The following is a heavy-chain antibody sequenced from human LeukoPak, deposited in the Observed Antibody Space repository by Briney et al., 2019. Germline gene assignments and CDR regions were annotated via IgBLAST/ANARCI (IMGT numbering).Heavy chain of an antibody. V-gene: IGHV3-23*01. Sequence: PGGSLRLSCAASGFXFTSYAINWVRQAPGKGLEWVSGMSGSGGSTYYADSVKGRFTISRDNSKNTLYLQMNSLRAEDTAVYYCAKEARVVGAKDYWGQGTLVTVSS. D-gene: IGHD1-26*01. J-gene: IGHJ4*02. CDR1: GFXFTSYA. CDR3: AKEARVVGAKDY. CDR2: MSGSGGST.